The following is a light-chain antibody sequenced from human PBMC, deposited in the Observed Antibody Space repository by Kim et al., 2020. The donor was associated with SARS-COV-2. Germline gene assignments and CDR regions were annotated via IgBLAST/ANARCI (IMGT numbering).Light chain of an antibody. CDR2: DVS. CDR1: SSDVSGNNY. CDR3: SSYTSSSTLGV. J-gene: IGLJ2*01. Sequence: QSIPTSCTGTSSDVSGNNYVSWYQQHPGKAPKLMIYDVSNRPSGVSNRFSGSKSGNTASLTISGLQAEDEADYYCSSYTSSSTLGVFGGGTQLTVL. V-gene: IGLV2-14*03.